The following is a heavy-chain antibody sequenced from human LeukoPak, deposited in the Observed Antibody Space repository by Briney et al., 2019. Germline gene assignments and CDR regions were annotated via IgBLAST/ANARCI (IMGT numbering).Heavy chain of an antibody. Sequence: ASVKVSCKASGGTFSSYAISWVRQAPGQGLEWMGWISAYNGNTNYAQKLQGRVTMTTDTSTSTAYMELRSLRSDDTAVYYCARVGSYLRLADYWGQGTLVTVSS. V-gene: IGHV1-18*01. CDR3: ARVGSYLRLADY. CDR2: ISAYNGNT. D-gene: IGHD1-26*01. CDR1: GGTFSSYA. J-gene: IGHJ4*02.